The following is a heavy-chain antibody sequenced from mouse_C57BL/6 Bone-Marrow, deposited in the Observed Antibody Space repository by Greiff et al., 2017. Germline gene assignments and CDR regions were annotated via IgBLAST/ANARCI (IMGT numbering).Heavy chain of an antibody. CDR2: ISSGSSTI. J-gene: IGHJ3*01. CDR3: ARAHYGSSYVGFAY. D-gene: IGHD1-1*01. CDR1: GFTFSDYG. Sequence: EVMLVESGGGLVKPGGSLKLSCAASGFTFSDYGMHWVRQAPEKGLEWVAYISSGSSTIYYADPVKGRFTISRDNAKNTLFLQMTGLRSEDTAMYYCARAHYGSSYVGFAYWGQGTLVTVSA. V-gene: IGHV5-17*01.